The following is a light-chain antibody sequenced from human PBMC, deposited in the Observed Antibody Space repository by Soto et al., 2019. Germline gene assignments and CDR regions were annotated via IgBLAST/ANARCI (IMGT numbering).Light chain of an antibody. CDR1: QSVISDF. CDR3: QQTFHSPRT. Sequence: EIVLTQSPGTLSLSPGETASLSCMASQSVISDFLAWYQQTRGQPPRLLIYDASKRATGIPARFSGSGSGTAFTLTISRVEPEDSAVYYCQQTFHSPRTFGQGTRLEIK. CDR2: DAS. J-gene: IGKJ2*01. V-gene: IGKV3-20*01.